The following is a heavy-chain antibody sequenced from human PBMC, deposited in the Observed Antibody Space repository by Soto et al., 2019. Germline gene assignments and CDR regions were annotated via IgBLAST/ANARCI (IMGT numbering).Heavy chain of an antibody. J-gene: IGHJ4*02. Sequence: SETLSLTCTVSDDSSGTYYGSWIRQPPGRGLEWIGYIYYSGSTNYNPSLKSRVTISVDTSKNQFSLKLSSVTAADTAFYYCARGGSGSYFDYWSQGTLVTVSS. CDR1: DDSSGTYY. D-gene: IGHD3-10*01. CDR2: IYYSGST. CDR3: ARGGSGSYFDY. V-gene: IGHV4-59*01.